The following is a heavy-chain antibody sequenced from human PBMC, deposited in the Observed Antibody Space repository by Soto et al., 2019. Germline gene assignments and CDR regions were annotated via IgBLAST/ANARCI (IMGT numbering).Heavy chain of an antibody. CDR2: INAGNGNT. CDR3: ARDRLGVGSYVNY. V-gene: IGHV1-3*01. CDR1: GYTFTSYA. J-gene: IGHJ4*02. Sequence: ASVKVSCKASGYTFTSYAMHWVRQAPGQRLEWMGWINAGNGNTKYSQKFQGRVTITTDTSASTAYMELRSLRSDDTAVYYCARDRLGVGSYVNYWGQGTLVTVSS. D-gene: IGHD3-16*01.